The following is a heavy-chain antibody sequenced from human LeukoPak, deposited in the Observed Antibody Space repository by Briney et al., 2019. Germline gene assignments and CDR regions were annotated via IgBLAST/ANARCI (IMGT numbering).Heavy chain of an antibody. J-gene: IGHJ6*03. V-gene: IGHV3-21*01. CDR3: ARGRGASASYYYYMDV. Sequence: GGSLRLSCAASGFTFSSYSMNWVRQAPGKGLEWVSSISSSSSYIYYADSVKGRFTISRDNAKNSLYLQMNSLRAEDTAVYYCARGRGASASYYYYMDVWGKGTTVTVSS. CDR1: GFTFSSYS. D-gene: IGHD3-16*01. CDR2: ISSSSSYI.